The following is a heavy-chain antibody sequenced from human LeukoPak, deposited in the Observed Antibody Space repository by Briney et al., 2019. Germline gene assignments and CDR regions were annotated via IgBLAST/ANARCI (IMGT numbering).Heavy chain of an antibody. D-gene: IGHD6-13*01. Sequence: GGSLRLSCVASGLNFDDSAMHWVRQAPGKGLEWVSSISSSSSYIYYADSVKGRFTISRDNAKNSLYLQMNSLRAEDTAVYYCARDSAAAGDYWGQGTLVTVSS. CDR3: ARDSAAAGDY. CDR1: GLNFDDSA. J-gene: IGHJ4*02. CDR2: ISSSSSYI. V-gene: IGHV3-21*01.